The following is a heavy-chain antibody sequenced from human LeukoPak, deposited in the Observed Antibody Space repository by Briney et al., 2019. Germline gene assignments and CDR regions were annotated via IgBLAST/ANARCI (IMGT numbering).Heavy chain of an antibody. CDR3: AKENWGYNWKYDSSGSGINY. Sequence: GGSLRLSCTASGFTFSNYAMSWVRQAPGKGLHWVSAISGGGGSTYYTDSVKGRFTISRDNSKNTLYLQMNSLRAEDTAIYYCAKENWGYNWKYDSSGSGINYWGQGTLVTVSS. D-gene: IGHD3-22*01. CDR1: GFTFSNYA. CDR2: ISGGGGST. V-gene: IGHV3-23*01. J-gene: IGHJ4*02.